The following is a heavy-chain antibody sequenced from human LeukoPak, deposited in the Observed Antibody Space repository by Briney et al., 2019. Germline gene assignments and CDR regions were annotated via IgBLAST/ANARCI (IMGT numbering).Heavy chain of an antibody. V-gene: IGHV3-7*01. Sequence: GGSLRLSCAASGFTFSSYWMSWVRQAPGKGLEWVANIKQDGSEKYYVDSVKGRLTISRDNAKNSLYLQMNSLRAEDTAVYYCAREDIVVELAAIPYSMDVWGKGTTVTVSS. CDR1: GFTFSSYW. CDR2: IKQDGSEK. J-gene: IGHJ6*03. D-gene: IGHD2-2*01. CDR3: AREDIVVELAAIPYSMDV.